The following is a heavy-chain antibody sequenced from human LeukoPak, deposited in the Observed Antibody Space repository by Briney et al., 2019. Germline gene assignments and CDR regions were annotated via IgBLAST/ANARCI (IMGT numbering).Heavy chain of an antibody. CDR1: GGSISSSSYY. CDR2: IYYSGST. J-gene: IGHJ5*02. Sequence: PSETLSLTCTVSGGSISSSSYYWGWIRQPPGKGLEWIGSIYYSGSTYYNPSLKSRVTISVDTSKNQFSLKLSSVTAADTAVYYCARGPALMYSSSWYFGGNWFDPWGQGTLVTVSS. V-gene: IGHV4-39*07. CDR3: ARGPALMYSSSWYFGGNWFDP. D-gene: IGHD6-13*01.